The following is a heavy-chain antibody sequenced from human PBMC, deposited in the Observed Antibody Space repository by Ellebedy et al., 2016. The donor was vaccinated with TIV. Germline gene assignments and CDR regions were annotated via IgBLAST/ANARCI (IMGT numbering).Heavy chain of an antibody. CDR2: VSQSGRT. V-gene: IGHV4-34*01. CDR3: AEGRSGWYYFDY. CDR1: GGSFSGYY. Sequence: SETLSLTCAVYGGSFSGYYWSWVRQPPGKGLEWIGEVSQSGRTNYHPSLKSRVTISVDTSKNQFSLNLNSVTAADTAVYYWAEGRSGWYYFDYWGQGTLVTVSS. D-gene: IGHD6-19*01. J-gene: IGHJ4*02.